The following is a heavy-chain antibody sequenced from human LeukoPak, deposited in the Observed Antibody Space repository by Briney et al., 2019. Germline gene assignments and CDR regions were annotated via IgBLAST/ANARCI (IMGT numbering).Heavy chain of an antibody. CDR2: ISSSGSTI. Sequence: GGSLRLSCAASGFTFSDYYMSWVRQAPGKGLEWVSYISSSGSTIYYADSVKGRFTISRDNAKNSLYLQMNSLRAEDTAVYYCARLTGIQGYDAFDIWGQGTMVTVSS. CDR3: ARLTGIQGYDAFDI. CDR1: GFTFSDYY. J-gene: IGHJ3*02. V-gene: IGHV3-11*01. D-gene: IGHD7-27*01.